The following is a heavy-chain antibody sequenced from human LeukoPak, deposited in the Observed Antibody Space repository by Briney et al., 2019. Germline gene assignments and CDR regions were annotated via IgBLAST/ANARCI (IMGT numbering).Heavy chain of an antibody. CDR1: GYTFTSYD. J-gene: IGHJ6*03. CDR2: MNPNSGNT. D-gene: IGHD5-12*01. CDR3: ASGYSGYDDYYYYYMGV. V-gene: IGHV1-8*01. Sequence: ASVKVSCKASGYTFTSYDINWVRQATGQGLEWMGWMNPNSGNTGYAQKFQGRVTMTRNTSISTAYMELSSLRSEDTAVYYCASGYSGYDDYYYYYMGVWGRGTTVTVSS.